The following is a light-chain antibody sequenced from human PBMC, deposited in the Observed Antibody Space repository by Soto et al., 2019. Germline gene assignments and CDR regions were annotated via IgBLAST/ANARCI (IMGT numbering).Light chain of an antibody. Sequence: QSALTQPRSVSGSPGQSVTISCTGTSSDVGGYDLVSWYQQHPGKAAKLMIYDVTKRPSGVPDRFSGSRSGNTASLTISGLQAEDDADYYCCSYAGTYTFYVFGTGTKLTVL. CDR1: SSDVGGYDL. V-gene: IGLV2-11*01. CDR3: CSYAGTYTFYV. CDR2: DVT. J-gene: IGLJ1*01.